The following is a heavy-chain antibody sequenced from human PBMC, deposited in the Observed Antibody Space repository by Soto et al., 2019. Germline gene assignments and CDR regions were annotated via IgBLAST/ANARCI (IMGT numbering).Heavy chain of an antibody. J-gene: IGHJ6*02. D-gene: IGHD3-10*01. CDR3: ARFGYYYGSGSYHRGNYYYYGMDV. Sequence: VKVSCKASGYTFTSYGISWVRQAPGQGLEWMGWISAYNGNTNYAQKLQGRVTMTTDTSTSTAYMELRSLRSDDTAVYYCARFGYYYGSGSYHRGNYYYYGMDVWGQGTTVTVSS. CDR2: ISAYNGNT. V-gene: IGHV1-18*01. CDR1: GYTFTSYG.